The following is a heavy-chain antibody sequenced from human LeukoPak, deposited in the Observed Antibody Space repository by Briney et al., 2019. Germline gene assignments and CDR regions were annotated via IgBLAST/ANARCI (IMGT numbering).Heavy chain of an antibody. CDR3: ARGVATIKFSHNPYYFDY. D-gene: IGHD5-12*01. Sequence: SVKVSCKAPGGTFSSYAISWVRQAPGQGLEWMGGIIPIFGTANYAQKFQGRVTITADESTSTAYMELSSLRSEDTAVYYCARGVATIKFSHNPYYFDYWGQGTLVTVSS. V-gene: IGHV1-69*13. J-gene: IGHJ4*02. CDR1: GGTFSSYA. CDR2: IIPIFGTA.